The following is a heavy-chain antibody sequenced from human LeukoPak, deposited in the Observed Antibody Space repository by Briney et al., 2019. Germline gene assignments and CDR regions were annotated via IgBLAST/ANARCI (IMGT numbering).Heavy chain of an antibody. CDR2: IYSGGST. D-gene: IGHD5-18*01. CDR3: AKGSTRQYSYGHKGHFDY. V-gene: IGHV3-66*01. CDR1: GFTVSRNY. Sequence: GGSLRLSCAASGFTVSRNYMSWVRQAPGKGLEWVSVIYSGGSTYYADSVKGRFTISRDNSKNTLYLQMNSLRAEDTAVYYCAKGSTRQYSYGHKGHFDYWGQGTLVTVSS. J-gene: IGHJ4*02.